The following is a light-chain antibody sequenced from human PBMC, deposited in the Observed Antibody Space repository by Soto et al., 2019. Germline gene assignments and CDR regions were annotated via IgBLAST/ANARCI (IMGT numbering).Light chain of an antibody. CDR2: AAS. CDR3: QQTYSNPQT. CDR1: QSVSTY. Sequence: DIQMTQYPSSLSASVGERVTITCLAIQSVSTYLNCDQQKPGQAPKLLIYAASTLQSGVPSRFSGRGSGTDFTLTISSLQPEDFATYHCQQTYSNPQTFGQGTKVDI. J-gene: IGKJ1*01. V-gene: IGKV1-39*01.